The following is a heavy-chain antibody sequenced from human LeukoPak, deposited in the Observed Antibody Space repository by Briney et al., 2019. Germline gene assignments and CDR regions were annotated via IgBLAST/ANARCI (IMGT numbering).Heavy chain of an antibody. CDR3: ARDIAASCFDDY. D-gene: IGHD2-21*01. J-gene: IGHJ4*02. Sequence: ASVKVSFKASGYTFTSYGISWVRQAPGQGLEWMGWISAYNGNTNYAQKLQGRVTMTTDTSTSTAYMELRSLRSDDTPVYYCARDIAASCFDDYWGQGTLVTVSS. CDR2: ISAYNGNT. V-gene: IGHV1-18*01. CDR1: GYTFTSYG.